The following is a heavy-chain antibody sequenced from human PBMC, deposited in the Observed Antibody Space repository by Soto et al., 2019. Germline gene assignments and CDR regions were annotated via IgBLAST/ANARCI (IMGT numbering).Heavy chain of an antibody. V-gene: IGHV3-30*18. J-gene: IGHJ6*02. CDR1: GFTFSNFG. CDR3: AKSRGGYSFYYFYGLDV. Sequence: GGSLRLSCAASGFTFSNFGMHWVRQAPGKGLEWVAAILYDGSNTYYADSVKGRFTISRDNSKNTLYLEMNSLRPEDTAVYHCAKSRGGYSFYYFYGLDVWGQGTTVTVSS. CDR2: ILYDGSNT. D-gene: IGHD5-12*01.